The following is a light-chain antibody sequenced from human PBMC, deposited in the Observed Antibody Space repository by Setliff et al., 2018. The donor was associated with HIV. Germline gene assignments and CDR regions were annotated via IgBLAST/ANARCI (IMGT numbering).Light chain of an antibody. J-gene: IGLJ1*01. CDR3: ASYRSPATYV. CDR2: DVS. V-gene: IGLV2-14*03. CDR1: SSDVGGYDF. Sequence: QSALTQPASVSGSPGQSITISCIGTSSDVGGYDFVSWYQQRPGKAPKLIIFDVSERPSGVSHRFSGSKSGNTASLTISGLQTDDEADYFCASYRSPATYVFGIGTKVTVL.